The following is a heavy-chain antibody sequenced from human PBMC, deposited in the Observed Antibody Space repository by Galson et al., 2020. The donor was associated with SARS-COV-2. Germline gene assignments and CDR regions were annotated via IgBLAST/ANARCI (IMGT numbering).Heavy chain of an antibody. V-gene: IGHV3-64D*06. D-gene: IGHD2-2*01. Sequence: GESLKISCSASGFIFSDYAMHWVRQAPGKGLEYVSAISSNGGTSFYADSVNGRFTMSRDNSKNMFYLQMTALRLEDTGFYYCLSYSSTRQNHWGQGTLVTVA. J-gene: IGHJ4*02. CDR2: ISSNGGTS. CDR1: GFIFSDYA. CDR3: LSYSSTRQNH.